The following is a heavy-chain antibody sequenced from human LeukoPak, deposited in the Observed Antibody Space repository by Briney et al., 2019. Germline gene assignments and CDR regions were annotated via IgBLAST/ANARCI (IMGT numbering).Heavy chain of an antibody. CDR3: ARVEWELPSPGV. J-gene: IGHJ4*02. V-gene: IGHV4-59*01. D-gene: IGHD1-26*01. Sequence: SETLSLTCTVSGFSISSYYWSWIRQPPGKGLEWIGYIYYTGSTNYNPSLKSRVTISVDTSKNQVSLKLSSVTAADTAVYYCARVEWELPSPGVWGQGTLVTVSS. CDR1: GFSISSYY. CDR2: IYYTGST.